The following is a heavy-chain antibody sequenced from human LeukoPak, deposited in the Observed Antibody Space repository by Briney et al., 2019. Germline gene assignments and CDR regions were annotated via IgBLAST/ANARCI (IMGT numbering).Heavy chain of an antibody. V-gene: IGHV3-74*01. D-gene: IGHD2-21*02. CDR3: ASVGQTALTGWFDP. Sequence: GGSLRLSCAASGFTFSRYWMHWVRQAPGKGLVWVSRINSDGSSTTYADSVKGRFTISRDNTKNTLFLQMNSLRAEDTAVYYCASVGQTALTGWFDPWGQGTLVTVSS. CDR2: INSDGSST. J-gene: IGHJ5*02. CDR1: GFTFSRYW.